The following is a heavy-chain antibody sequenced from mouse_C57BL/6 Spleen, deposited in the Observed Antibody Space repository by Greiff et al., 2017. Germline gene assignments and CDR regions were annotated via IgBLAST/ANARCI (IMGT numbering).Heavy chain of an antibody. Sequence: QVQLQQPGAELVMPGASVKLSCKASGYTFTSYWMHWVKQRPGQGLEWIGEIDPSDSYTNYNQKFKGKSTLTVDKSSSTAYMQLSSLTSEDSAVYDCARTDYDVGFAYWGQGTLVT. CDR3: ARTDYDVGFAY. CDR2: IDPSDSYT. V-gene: IGHV1-69*01. CDR1: GYTFTSYW. J-gene: IGHJ3*01. D-gene: IGHD2-4*01.